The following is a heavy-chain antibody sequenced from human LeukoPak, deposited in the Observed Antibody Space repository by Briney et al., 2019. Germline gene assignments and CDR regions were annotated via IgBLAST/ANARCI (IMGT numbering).Heavy chain of an antibody. D-gene: IGHD2-15*01. CDR2: IYHSGST. J-gene: IGHJ3*02. V-gene: IGHV4-39*07. Sequence: SETLSLTCTVSGGSISSSSYYWGWIRQPPGKGLEWIGEIYHSGSTNYNPSLKSRVTISVDKSKNQFSLKLSSVTAADTAVYYCAREASGPGSNAFDIWGQGTMVTVSS. CDR3: AREASGPGSNAFDI. CDR1: GGSISSSSYY.